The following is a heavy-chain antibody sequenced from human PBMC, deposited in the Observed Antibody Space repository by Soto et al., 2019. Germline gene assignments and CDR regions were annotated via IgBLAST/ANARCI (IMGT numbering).Heavy chain of an antibody. CDR3: ARNPRGSSFDY. CDR2: ISAYSGNT. Sequence: QVQLVQSGVEVKKPGASVKVSCKASGYTFLSYGISWVRQAPGQGLEWMGWISAYSGNTDYAQRLQDRVTLTTDTSTRTAYTELRSLRSDDTAVHYSARNPRGSSFDYWGQGTLVNVSS. V-gene: IGHV1-18*01. D-gene: IGHD1-26*01. CDR1: GYTFLSYG. J-gene: IGHJ4*02.